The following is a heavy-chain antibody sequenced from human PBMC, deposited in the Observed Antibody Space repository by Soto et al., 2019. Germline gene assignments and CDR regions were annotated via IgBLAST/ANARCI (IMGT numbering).Heavy chain of an antibody. CDR2: IIPIFGTA. CDR3: ASTPSLVVTAIRYFDY. CDR1: GGTFSSYA. J-gene: IGHJ4*02. D-gene: IGHD2-21*02. V-gene: IGHV1-69*13. Sequence: GASVKVSCKASGGTFSSYAISWVRQAPGQGLEWMGGIIPIFGTANYAQKFQGRVTITADESTSTAYMELSSLRSEDTAVYYCASTPSLVVTAIRYFDYWGQGTLVTVSS.